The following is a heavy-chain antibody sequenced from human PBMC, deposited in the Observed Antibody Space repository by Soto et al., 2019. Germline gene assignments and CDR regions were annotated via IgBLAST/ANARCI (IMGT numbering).Heavy chain of an antibody. CDR1: GGSVSGYY. Sequence: SETLYITCGVYGGSVSGYYWSWIRKPQGKGLEWIGEINHSGSTNYNPSLKSRVTISVDTFKNQFSLKLSSVTAADTAVYYCARGLPYDYVWGSYRSYGMDVWGQGTTVTVPS. J-gene: IGHJ6*02. CDR3: ARGLPYDYVWGSYRSYGMDV. CDR2: INHSGST. D-gene: IGHD3-16*02. V-gene: IGHV4-34*01.